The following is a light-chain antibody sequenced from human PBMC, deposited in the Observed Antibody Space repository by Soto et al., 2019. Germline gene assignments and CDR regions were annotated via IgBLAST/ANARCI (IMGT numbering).Light chain of an antibody. J-gene: IGKJ1*01. CDR3: QQYITAPET. CDR1: QSVGSNY. Sequence: EIVLTQSPGTLSLSPGERATLSCRASQSVGSNYLAWYQQKPGQAPRLLIYGASSRATGTPDRFSGSGSGTDFTLTISRLEPEDFAVYHCQQYITAPETFGQGTKVEF. CDR2: GAS. V-gene: IGKV3-20*01.